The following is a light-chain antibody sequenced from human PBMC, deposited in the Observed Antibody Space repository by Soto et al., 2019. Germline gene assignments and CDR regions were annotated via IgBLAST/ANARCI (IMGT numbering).Light chain of an antibody. CDR3: QQVNSYPLT. J-gene: IGKJ4*01. CDR1: QGISQY. Sequence: DIQLTQSPSLLSASVEDRVTITCRASQGISQYVAWYQQKPGKAPKLLLYAATVLQGLVPSRFSGTGSATEFILTLSSLQPEDCATYYCQQVNSYPLTFGGGTRVEIK. CDR2: AAT. V-gene: IGKV1-9*01.